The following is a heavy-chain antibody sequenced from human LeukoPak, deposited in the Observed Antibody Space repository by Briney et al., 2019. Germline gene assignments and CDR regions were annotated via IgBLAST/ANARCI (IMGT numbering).Heavy chain of an antibody. CDR3: ARPTSGSYSHYYALDV. D-gene: IGHD1-26*01. CDR1: GFTFSAFA. CDR2: IRDNGDST. J-gene: IGHJ6*02. V-gene: IGHV3-23*01. Sequence: PGGSLRLSCAASGFTFSAFAMNWVRQAPGKGLEWVPTIRDNGDSTYYSNSVKGRFTISRDNSKDTLFLQMNSLRAEDTAVYFCARPTSGSYSHYYALDVWGQGTTVTVSS.